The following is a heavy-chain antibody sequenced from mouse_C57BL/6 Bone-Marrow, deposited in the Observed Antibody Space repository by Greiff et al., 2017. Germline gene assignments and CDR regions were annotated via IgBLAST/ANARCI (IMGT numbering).Heavy chain of an antibody. CDR3: ARVRWLQLRFAY. CDR2: IHPNSGST. CDR1: GYTFTSYW. J-gene: IGHJ3*01. V-gene: IGHV1-64*01. D-gene: IGHD2-3*01. Sequence: QVQLQQPGAELVKPGASVKLSCKASGYTFTSYWMHWVKQKPGQGLEWIGMIHPNSGSTNYNEKFKSKTTLTVNKSSRTAYMQLSSLTSEDSAVYYCARVRWLQLRFAYWGQGTLVTVSA.